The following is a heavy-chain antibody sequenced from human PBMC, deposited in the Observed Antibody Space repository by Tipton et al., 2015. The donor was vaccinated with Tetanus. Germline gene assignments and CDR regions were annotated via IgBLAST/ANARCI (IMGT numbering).Heavy chain of an antibody. CDR3: ARMGFTYGQVVY. CDR2: VYYSGRT. D-gene: IGHD5-18*01. J-gene: IGHJ4*02. V-gene: IGHV4-30-4*01. CDR1: GAPINAGDYY. Sequence: TLSLTCNVSGAPINAGDYYWSWIRQSPGKGLEWIGHVYYSGRTYYNPPLKSRVTISADMSKNQFSLKLTSVTAADTATYYCARMGFTYGQVVYWGQGTLVTVAS.